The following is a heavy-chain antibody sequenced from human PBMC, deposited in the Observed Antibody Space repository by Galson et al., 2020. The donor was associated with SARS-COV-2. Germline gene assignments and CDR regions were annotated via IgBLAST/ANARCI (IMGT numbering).Heavy chain of an antibody. CDR1: GGSFSGSY. J-gene: IGHJ4*02. V-gene: IGHV4-34*01. Sequence: SETLSLTCAVYGGSFSGSYWIWIRQSPGKGLDWIGEINHRGSTNYSPSLKSRVTISVDTPKKQFSLKLNSVTAADTAVYFCARQRSNIAVFDYWGRGTLVTVSS. D-gene: IGHD6-19*01. CDR2: INHRGST. CDR3: ARQRSNIAVFDY.